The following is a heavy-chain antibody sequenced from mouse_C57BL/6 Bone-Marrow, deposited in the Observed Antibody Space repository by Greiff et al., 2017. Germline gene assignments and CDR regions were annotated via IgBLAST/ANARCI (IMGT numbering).Heavy chain of an antibody. CDR1: GYTFTSYW. Sequence: QVQLQQPGAELVKPGASVKLSCKASGYTFTSYWMQWVKQRPGQGLEWIGEIDPSDSYTNYNQKFKGKATLTVDTSSSTAYMQLSSLTSEDSAVYYCARGGYDVTPDYWGQGTTLTVSS. J-gene: IGHJ2*01. D-gene: IGHD2-2*01. CDR3: ARGGYDVTPDY. V-gene: IGHV1-50*01. CDR2: IDPSDSYT.